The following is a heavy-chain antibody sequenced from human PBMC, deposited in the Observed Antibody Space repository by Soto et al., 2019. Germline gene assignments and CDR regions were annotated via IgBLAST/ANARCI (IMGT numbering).Heavy chain of an antibody. Sequence: QVQLVESGGGVVQPGRSLRLSCEASGFDFSRYGMHWVRQAPGKGLEWVSVILYDGSTKYYADSVKGRFTVSRDNSRNTLYLQMNSLRDEDTAVYYWARLKLVAGRNRFDPWGQGTLVTVSS. D-gene: IGHD6-19*01. CDR3: ARLKLVAGRNRFDP. J-gene: IGHJ5*02. CDR2: ILYDGSTK. CDR1: GFDFSRYG. V-gene: IGHV3-33*01.